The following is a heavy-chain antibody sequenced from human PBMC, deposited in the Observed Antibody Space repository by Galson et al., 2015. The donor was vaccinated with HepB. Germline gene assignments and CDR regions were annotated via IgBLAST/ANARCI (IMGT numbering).Heavy chain of an antibody. J-gene: IGHJ3*02. Sequence: SVKVSCKASGYTFTSYAMHWVRQAPGQRLEWMGWINADSGNTKYSQKFQGRVTITRDTSASTAYMELSSLRSEDTAVYYCAREPDILTAFDIWGQGTMVTVSS. CDR1: GYTFTSYA. CDR3: AREPDILTAFDI. CDR2: INADSGNT. D-gene: IGHD3-9*01. V-gene: IGHV1-3*01.